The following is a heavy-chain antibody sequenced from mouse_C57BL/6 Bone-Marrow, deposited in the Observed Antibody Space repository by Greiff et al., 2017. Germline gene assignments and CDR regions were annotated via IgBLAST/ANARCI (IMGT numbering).Heavy chain of an antibody. CDR1: GFTFNTYA. D-gene: IGHD6-1*01. V-gene: IGHV10-3*01. CDR2: IRSKSSNYAT. CDR3: VRDALFQPQAWFAY. Sequence: EVKLMESGGGLVQPKGSLKLSCAASGFTFNTYAMHWVRQAPGKGLEWVARIRSKSSNYATYYADSVKDRFTISRDASQSMLYLQMNNLKTVDTAMYDCVRDALFQPQAWFAYWGQGTLVTVSA. J-gene: IGHJ3*01.